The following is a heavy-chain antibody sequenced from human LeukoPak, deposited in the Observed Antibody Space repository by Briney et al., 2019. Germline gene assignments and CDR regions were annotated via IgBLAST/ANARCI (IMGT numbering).Heavy chain of an antibody. CDR1: GFTYSSYA. V-gene: IGHV3-23*01. J-gene: IGHJ4*02. CDR3: AKDKDSVVVPAAKAFDY. CDR2: ISGSGGST. Sequence: GGSLRLSCAASGFTYSSYAMSWVRQAPGKGLEWVSAISGSGGSTYYADSVRGRFTISGDNSKNTLYLQMNSLRAEDTAVYYCAKDKDSVVVPAAKAFDYWGQGTLVTVSS. D-gene: IGHD2-2*01.